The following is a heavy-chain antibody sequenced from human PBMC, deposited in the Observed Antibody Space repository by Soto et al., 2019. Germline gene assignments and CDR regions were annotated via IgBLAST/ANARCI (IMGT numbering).Heavy chain of an antibody. V-gene: IGHV4-59*01. Sequence: DTLSLTCAVSGGAISSFYWPWIRQPPGKGLACIGYIDDSGNSNYNPSLKTRVTVSLDRSKNHISLQLTSVTAADTAVYYCARVALNYADNSAMFDPWGQGTLVTVSS. CDR3: ARVALNYADNSAMFDP. D-gene: IGHD4-17*01. CDR2: IDDSGNS. CDR1: GGAISSFY. J-gene: IGHJ5*02.